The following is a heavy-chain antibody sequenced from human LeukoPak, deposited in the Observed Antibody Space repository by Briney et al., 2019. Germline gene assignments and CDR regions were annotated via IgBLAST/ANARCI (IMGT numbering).Heavy chain of an antibody. Sequence: SETLSLTCTVSGGSISSSSYYWGWIHQPPGKGLEWIGGIFLSGSTYYNPSLKSRVTISVDTSKNQFSLKLSSVTAADTAVYYCARVPYSSGWPRKVSAFDIWGQGTMVTVSS. J-gene: IGHJ3*02. V-gene: IGHV4-39*01. CDR2: IFLSGST. CDR3: ARVPYSSGWPRKVSAFDI. D-gene: IGHD6-19*01. CDR1: GGSISSSSYY.